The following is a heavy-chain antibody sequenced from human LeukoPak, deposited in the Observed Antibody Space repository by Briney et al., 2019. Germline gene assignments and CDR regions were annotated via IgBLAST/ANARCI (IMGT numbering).Heavy chain of an antibody. D-gene: IGHD3-9*01. CDR1: GFTFSSYG. Sequence: PGGSLRLSCAASGFTFSSYGMSWVRQAPGKGLEWVSAISGNGGDTFYADSVKGRFTNSRDNSKNTLYLQMNSLRAEDTAVYYCAKDYDILTGYPTPLDYWGQGTLVTVSS. V-gene: IGHV3-23*01. CDR2: ISGNGGDT. J-gene: IGHJ4*02. CDR3: AKDYDILTGYPTPLDY.